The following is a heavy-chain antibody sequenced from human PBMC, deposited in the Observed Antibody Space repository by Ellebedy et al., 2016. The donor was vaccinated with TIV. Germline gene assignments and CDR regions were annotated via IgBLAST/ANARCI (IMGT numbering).Heavy chain of an antibody. D-gene: IGHD2-15*01. J-gene: IGHJ3*02. CDR1: GFTFSSYW. CDR2: ITSSSSTT. CDR3: ARGVDYGFDI. V-gene: IGHV3-48*04. Sequence: GGSLRLXXSASGFTFSSYWMQWVRQAPGKGLEWVSHITSSSSTTQYADSVKGRFTISRDNSKNSLYLQMNSLRAEDTAVYYCARGVDYGFDIWGQGTMVTVSS.